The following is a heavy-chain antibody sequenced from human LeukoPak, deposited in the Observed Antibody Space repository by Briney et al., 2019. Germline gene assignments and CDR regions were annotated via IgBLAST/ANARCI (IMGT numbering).Heavy chain of an antibody. J-gene: IGHJ4*02. CDR2: INPSGGST. D-gene: IGHD1-26*01. CDR3: ARHIVGATTGLGY. V-gene: IGHV1-46*01. CDR1: GYTFTGHY. Sequence: ASVKDSCRASGYTFTGHYIHWVRQAPGQGLEWMGIINPSGGSTSYAQKFQGRVTMTRDTTTSTVYMELSSLRSEDTAVYYCARHIVGATTGLGYWGQGTLVTVSS.